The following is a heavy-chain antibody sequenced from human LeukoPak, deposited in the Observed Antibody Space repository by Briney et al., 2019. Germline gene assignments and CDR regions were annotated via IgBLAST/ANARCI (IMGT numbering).Heavy chain of an antibody. Sequence: PSETLSLTCTVSGDSISNRDYYWSWIRQSPGKGLEWIGYIYYSGSTYYSPSLKGRITISLDTSKNQFSLNLSSVTAADTAVYYCGRSSGYYYDYWGQGTLVTVSS. D-gene: IGHD3-22*01. CDR3: GRSSGYYYDY. V-gene: IGHV4-30-4*01. J-gene: IGHJ4*02. CDR2: IYYSGST. CDR1: GDSISNRDYY.